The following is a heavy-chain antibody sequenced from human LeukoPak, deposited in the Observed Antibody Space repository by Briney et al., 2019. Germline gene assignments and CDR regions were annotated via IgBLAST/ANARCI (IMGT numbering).Heavy chain of an antibody. CDR3: ARHPLGYSFDY. V-gene: IGHV4-59*08. CDR2: IYYSGGT. D-gene: IGHD3-22*01. Sequence: SETLSLTCNVSGGSISSYYWSWIRQPPGKGLEWIGYIYYSGGTNYNPSLKSRVTISVDTSKNQFSLKLSSVTAADTAVYYCARHPLGYSFDYWGQGALVTVSS. CDR1: GGSISSYY. J-gene: IGHJ4*02.